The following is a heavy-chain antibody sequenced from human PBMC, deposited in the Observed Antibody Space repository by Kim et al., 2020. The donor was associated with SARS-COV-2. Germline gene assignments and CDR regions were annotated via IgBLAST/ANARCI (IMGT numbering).Heavy chain of an antibody. J-gene: IGHJ6*02. V-gene: IGHV4-59*01. D-gene: IGHD1-26*01. Sequence: YNPSRKTRVTISVVTSQDQFALKLSCVTAADTGVYYCARCGRGYYYGMDVWGQGTTVTVSS. CDR3: ARCGRGYYYGMDV.